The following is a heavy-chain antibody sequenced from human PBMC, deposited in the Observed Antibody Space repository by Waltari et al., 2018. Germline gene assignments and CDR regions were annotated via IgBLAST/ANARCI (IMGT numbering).Heavy chain of an antibody. CDR2: SFYRGST. V-gene: IGHV4-59*01. CDR3: ARDPGVGGGTYYFDY. CDR1: GGSISSYY. D-gene: IGHD3-16*01. Sequence: QVQLQESGPGLVKPSETLSLTCTVSGGSISSYYWSWIRQPPGKGLEWIGYSFYRGSTNYNPSRKRRVTISVETSKNRFSLKLSSVTAADTAVYYGARDPGVGGGTYYFDYWGQGTLVTVSS. J-gene: IGHJ4*02.